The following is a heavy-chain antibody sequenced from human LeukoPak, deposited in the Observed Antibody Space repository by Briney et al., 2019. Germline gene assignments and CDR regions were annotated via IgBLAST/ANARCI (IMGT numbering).Heavy chain of an antibody. CDR3: ARDRDANWFDP. V-gene: IGHV4-4*07. D-gene: IGHD2-21*02. J-gene: IGHJ5*02. Sequence: SETLSLTCTVSGGPISNDYWSWIRQPAEKGLEWIGRIYTSGSTKYNPSLKSRVTMSVDTSKNQFSLKLSSVTAADTAVYYCARDRDANWFDPWGQGTLVTVSS. CDR1: GGPISNDY. CDR2: IYTSGST.